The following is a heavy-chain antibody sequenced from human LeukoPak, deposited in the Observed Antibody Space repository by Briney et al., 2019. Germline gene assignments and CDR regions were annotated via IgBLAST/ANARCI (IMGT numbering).Heavy chain of an antibody. V-gene: IGHV5-51*01. D-gene: IGHD6-6*01. Sequence: GESLKISCKDSGYSLTNYWVGWVRQMPGKGLEWMGIIYPGDSDTRYSPSFQGQVTISADKSISTAYLQWSSLKAADTAIYYCARLSDNSSTGFDYWGQGTLVTVSS. CDR3: ARLSDNSSTGFDY. J-gene: IGHJ4*02. CDR2: IYPGDSDT. CDR1: GYSLTNYW.